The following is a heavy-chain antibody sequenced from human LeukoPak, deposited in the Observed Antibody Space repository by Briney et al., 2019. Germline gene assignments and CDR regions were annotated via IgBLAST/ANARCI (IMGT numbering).Heavy chain of an antibody. CDR1: GFTVSSSY. J-gene: IGHJ4*02. V-gene: IGHV3-66*02. Sequence: GGSLRLSCGASGFTVSSSYMSWVRQAPGKGLEWVSVIYSGGSTYYADSVKGRFTISRDNSKNTLYLQMNSLRAEDTAVYYCASIYSNYDYWGQGTLVTVSS. CDR3: ASIYSNYDY. D-gene: IGHD4-11*01. CDR2: IYSGGST.